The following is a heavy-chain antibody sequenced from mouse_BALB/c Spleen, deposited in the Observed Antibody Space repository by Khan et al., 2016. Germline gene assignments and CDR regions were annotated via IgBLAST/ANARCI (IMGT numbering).Heavy chain of an antibody. V-gene: IGHV1S135*01. CDR3: ASSTQSFYAMDY. J-gene: IGHJ4*01. CDR1: GYSFTSYY. D-gene: IGHD1-1*01. CDR2: IDPFNGGT. Sequence: LQQSGPELMKPGASVKTSCKASGYSFTSYYMHWVKQSHGKSLEWIGYIDPFNGGTSYNQKFKGKATLTVDKSSSTAYMHLSSLTSEDSAVYYCASSTQSFYAMDYWGQGTSVTVSS.